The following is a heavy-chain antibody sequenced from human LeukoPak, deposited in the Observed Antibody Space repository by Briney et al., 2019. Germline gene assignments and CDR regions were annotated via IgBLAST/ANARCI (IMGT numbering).Heavy chain of an antibody. D-gene: IGHD1-1*01. V-gene: IGHV4-4*02. CDR3: ARVNINNWHSCDY. J-gene: IGHJ4*02. CDR1: GVSVSSNNW. CDR2: IYHSGSP. Sequence: PSGTLSLTCAVSGVSVSSNNWWGWVRQPPGKGLEWIGEIYHSGSPNYNPSLKSRVTISVDKSRNHFSLNLSSVTAADTAVYYCARVNINNWHSCDYWGQGTLVTVSS.